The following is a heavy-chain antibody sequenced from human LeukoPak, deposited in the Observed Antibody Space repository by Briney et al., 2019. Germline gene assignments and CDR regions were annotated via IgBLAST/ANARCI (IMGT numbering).Heavy chain of an antibody. J-gene: IGHJ3*02. CDR3: ATYSSGWYNSFDI. Sequence: GGPLRLSCAASGFTFSSFWLSWVRQAPGKGLEWVANIKQDGSEKSYVDSVKGRFTISRDNAKNSLYLQMHSLGAEDTAVYYCATYSSGWYNSFDIWGQGTMVTVSS. V-gene: IGHV3-7*01. CDR2: IKQDGSEK. D-gene: IGHD6-19*01. CDR1: GFTFSSFW.